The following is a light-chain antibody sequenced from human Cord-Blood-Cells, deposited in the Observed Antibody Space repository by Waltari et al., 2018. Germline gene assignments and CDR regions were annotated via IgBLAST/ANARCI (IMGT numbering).Light chain of an antibody. CDR3: CSYACSSTVV. CDR2: EGS. CDR1: SSDVWSYNL. J-gene: IGLJ2*01. V-gene: IGLV2-23*01. Sequence: QSALTQPASVSGSPGQSIPISCTGTSSDVWSYNLVSWYQQHPGQAPKLMIYEGSKRPSGVSIRFSGSKSGNTASLTISGLQAEDEADYYCCSYACSSTVVFGGGTKLTVL.